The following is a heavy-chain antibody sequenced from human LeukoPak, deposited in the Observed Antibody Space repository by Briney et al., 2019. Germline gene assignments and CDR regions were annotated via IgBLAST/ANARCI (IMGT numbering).Heavy chain of an antibody. CDR1: GGSFSSYA. CDR3: AVSIAAAVLLPLIDY. D-gene: IGHD6-13*01. CDR2: IIPIFGTA. V-gene: IGHV1-69*06. Sequence: SVKVACKASGGSFSSYAISWVRQAPGQGHGWMVGIIPIFGTANYAQKFQGRVTITADKSTSTAYMELSSLRSEDTAVYYCAVSIAAAVLLPLIDYWGQGTLVTVSS. J-gene: IGHJ4*02.